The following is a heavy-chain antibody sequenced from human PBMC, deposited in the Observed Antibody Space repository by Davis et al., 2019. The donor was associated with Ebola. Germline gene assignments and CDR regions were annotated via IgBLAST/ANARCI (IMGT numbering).Heavy chain of an antibody. J-gene: IGHJ4*02. V-gene: IGHV1-2*06. CDR3: ARDRDDILTGHAPFDY. Sequence: SVPVSCQASRYTFTGPYMHWVRQAPGQGLEWMGRINPNSGDTNYAQKFQGRVTMTRDTSISTVYMELSRLRSDDTAVYYCARDRDDILTGHAPFDYWGQGTLVTVTS. D-gene: IGHD3-9*01. CDR2: INPNSGDT. CDR1: RYTFTGPY.